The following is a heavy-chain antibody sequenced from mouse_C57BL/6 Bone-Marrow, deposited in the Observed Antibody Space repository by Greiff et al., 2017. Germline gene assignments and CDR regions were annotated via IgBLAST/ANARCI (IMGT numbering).Heavy chain of an antibody. CDR3: AREEYYEYDGAWFAY. J-gene: IGHJ3*01. D-gene: IGHD2-4*01. CDR1: GYTFTDYY. V-gene: IGHV1-26*01. Sequence: VQLQQSGPELVKPGASVKISCKASGYTFTDYYMNWVKQSHGKSLEWIGDINPNNGGTSYNQKFKGKATLTVDKSSSTAYMELRSLTSEDSAVYYCAREEYYEYDGAWFAYWGQGTLVTVSA. CDR2: INPNNGGT.